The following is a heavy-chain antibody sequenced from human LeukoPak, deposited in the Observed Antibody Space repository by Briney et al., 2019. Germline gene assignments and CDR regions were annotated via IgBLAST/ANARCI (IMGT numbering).Heavy chain of an antibody. D-gene: IGHD1-26*01. CDR1: GGSISSGGYY. CDR3: ARDPGSYSGSYYHEGAFDI. J-gene: IGHJ3*02. V-gene: IGHV4-31*03. Sequence: PSQTLSLTCTVSGGSISSGGYYWSWIRQHPGKGLEWIGYIYYSGSTNYNPSLKSRVTISVDTSKNQFSLKLSSVTAADTAVYYCARDPGSYSGSYYHEGAFDIWGQGTMVTVSS. CDR2: IYYSGST.